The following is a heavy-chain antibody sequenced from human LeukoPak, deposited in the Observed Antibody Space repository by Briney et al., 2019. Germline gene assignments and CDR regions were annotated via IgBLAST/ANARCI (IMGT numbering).Heavy chain of an antibody. CDR3: ATYSGYDLRY. Sequence: PSETLSLTCTVSGGSVSSSGYYWGWIRQPPGKGLEWIASIYYSGSTYYNPSLKSRVTISVDAPKNQFSLKLTSVTAADTAVYYCATYSGYDLRYWGQGTLVTVSS. CDR2: IYYSGST. V-gene: IGHV4-39*01. J-gene: IGHJ4*02. CDR1: GGSVSSSGYY. D-gene: IGHD5-12*01.